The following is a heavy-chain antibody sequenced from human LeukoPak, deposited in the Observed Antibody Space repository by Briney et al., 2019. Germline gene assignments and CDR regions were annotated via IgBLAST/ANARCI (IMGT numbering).Heavy chain of an antibody. D-gene: IGHD3-3*01. Sequence: SETLSLTCTVSGGSISSYYWSWIRQPPGKGLEWVGYIYYSGSTNYNPSLKSRVTISVDMSKNQFSLKLSSVTAADTAVYYCARGYDFWSGLDYWGQGTLVTVSS. CDR1: GGSISSYY. J-gene: IGHJ4*02. CDR2: IYYSGST. CDR3: ARGYDFWSGLDY. V-gene: IGHV4-59*08.